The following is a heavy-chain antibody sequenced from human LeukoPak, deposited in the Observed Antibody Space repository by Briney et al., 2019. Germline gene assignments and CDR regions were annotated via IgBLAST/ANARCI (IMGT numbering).Heavy chain of an antibody. J-gene: IGHJ5*02. CDR2: INHSGST. CDR3: ARRVVPAASSGLNWFDP. D-gene: IGHD2-2*01. Sequence: PSETLSLTCAVYGGSFSGYYWSWIRQPPGKGLEWFGEINHSGSTNYNPSLKSRVTISVDTSKNQFSLKLSSVTAADTAVYYCARRVVPAASSGLNWFDPWGQGTLVTVSS. V-gene: IGHV4-34*01. CDR1: GGSFSGYY.